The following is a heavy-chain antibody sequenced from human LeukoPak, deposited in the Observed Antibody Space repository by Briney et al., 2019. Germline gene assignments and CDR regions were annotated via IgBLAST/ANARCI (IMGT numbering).Heavy chain of an antibody. CDR2: ISSSSSYI. Sequence: GGSLRLSCAASGFTFSSYSMNWVRQAPGKGLEWVSSISSSSSYIYYADSVKGRFTISRDNAKNSLYLQMNSLRAEDTAVYYCARDAFIVLMVYAHNWFDPWGQGTLVTVSS. CDR1: GFTFSSYS. D-gene: IGHD2-8*01. J-gene: IGHJ5*02. CDR3: ARDAFIVLMVYAHNWFDP. V-gene: IGHV3-21*01.